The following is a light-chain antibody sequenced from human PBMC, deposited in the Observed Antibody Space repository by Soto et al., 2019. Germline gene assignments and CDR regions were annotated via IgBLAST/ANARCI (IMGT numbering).Light chain of an antibody. CDR1: QSVSSY. Sequence: DIVLTQSPATLSLSPGERATLSCRASQSVSSYLAWYQQKPGQGPRLLIYDASNRATGIPARFSGSGSGTDFTLTISSLEPDDFAVYYCQQRSNWPPYTFGQGTKLEIK. J-gene: IGKJ2*01. V-gene: IGKV3-11*01. CDR2: DAS. CDR3: QQRSNWPPYT.